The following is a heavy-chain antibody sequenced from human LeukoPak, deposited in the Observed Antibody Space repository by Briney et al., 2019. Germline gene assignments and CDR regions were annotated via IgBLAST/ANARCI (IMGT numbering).Heavy chain of an antibody. CDR2: IYYSGST. CDR1: GGSISSGDYY. Sequence: SETLSLTCTVSGGSISSGDYYWSWIRQPPGKGLEWIGYIYYSGSTYYNPSLKSGVTISVDTSKNQFPLKLSSVTAADTAVYYCARDNPTRYYYGSGSHKGFDYWGQGTLVTVSS. J-gene: IGHJ4*02. CDR3: ARDNPTRYYYGSGSHKGFDY. V-gene: IGHV4-30-4*08. D-gene: IGHD3-10*01.